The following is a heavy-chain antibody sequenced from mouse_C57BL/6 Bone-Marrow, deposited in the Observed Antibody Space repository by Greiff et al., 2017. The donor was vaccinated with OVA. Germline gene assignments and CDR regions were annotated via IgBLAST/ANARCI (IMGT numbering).Heavy chain of an antibody. V-gene: IGHV1-81*01. CDR3: ARKDYGNYLYFDY. CDR2: IYPRSGNT. Sequence: VQLQQSGAELARPGASVKLSCKASGYTFTSYGISWVKQSTGQGLEWIGEIYPRSGNTYYNEKFKGKATLTADKSSSTAYMELRSLTSEDSAVYVCARKDYGNYLYFDYWGQGTTLTVSS. CDR1: GYTFTSYG. J-gene: IGHJ2*01. D-gene: IGHD2-1*01.